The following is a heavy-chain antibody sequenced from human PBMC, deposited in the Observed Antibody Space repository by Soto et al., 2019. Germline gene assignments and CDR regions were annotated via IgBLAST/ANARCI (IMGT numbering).Heavy chain of an antibody. Sequence: SETLSLTCAVSSCSISSSNWWSWVRQPPGKGLEWIGEIYHSGSTNYNPSLKSRVTISVDKSKNQFSLKLSSVTAADTAVYYCARVRGDTMVRGVSGWFDPWGQGTLGTGS. CDR3: ARVRGDTMVRGVSGWFDP. D-gene: IGHD3-10*01. CDR2: IYHSGST. CDR1: SCSISSSNW. J-gene: IGHJ5*02. V-gene: IGHV4-4*02.